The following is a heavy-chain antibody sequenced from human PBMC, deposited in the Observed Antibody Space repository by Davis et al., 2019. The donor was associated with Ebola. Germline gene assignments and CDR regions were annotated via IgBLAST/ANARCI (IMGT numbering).Heavy chain of an antibody. CDR1: GLTFRIYG. D-gene: IGHD3-3*01. Sequence: GESLKISCAASGLTFRIYGMHWVRQATGKGLEWVAFISADETNKYYADSVKGRFTISRDNSKNSLYLQMNSLRAEDTAVYYCARDTGRFLEWLLHDAFDIWGQGTMVTVSS. CDR3: ARDTGRFLEWLLHDAFDI. CDR2: ISADETNK. V-gene: IGHV3-30*03. J-gene: IGHJ3*02.